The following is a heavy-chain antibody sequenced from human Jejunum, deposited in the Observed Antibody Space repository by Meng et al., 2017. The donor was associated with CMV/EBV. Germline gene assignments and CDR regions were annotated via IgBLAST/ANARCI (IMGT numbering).Heavy chain of an antibody. D-gene: IGHD3-10*01. J-gene: IGHJ4*02. CDR2: IKQDGSEK. CDR1: GFTFSNYW. CDR3: GRNRVDY. Sequence: LRHSCAAPGFTFSNYWMTWVRQAPGKGLEWVANIKQDGSEKFYVDSVKGRFTISRDNAKNSLYLQMNSLRGDDTGVYYCGRNRVDYWGQGTLVTVSS. V-gene: IGHV3-7*01.